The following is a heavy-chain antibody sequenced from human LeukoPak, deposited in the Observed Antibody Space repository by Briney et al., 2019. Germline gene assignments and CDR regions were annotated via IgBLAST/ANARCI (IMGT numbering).Heavy chain of an antibody. D-gene: IGHD4-17*01. CDR3: ARDPDYVVSGRDRGWFDP. J-gene: IGHJ5*02. Sequence: ASVKVSCKASGYTFTSYGISWVRQAPGQGLEWMGWISAYNGNTNYAQKLQGRVTMTTDTSTSTAYMELRSLRSDDTAVYYCARDPDYVVSGRDRGWFDPWAREPWSPSPQ. CDR2: ISAYNGNT. V-gene: IGHV1-18*01. CDR1: GYTFTSYG.